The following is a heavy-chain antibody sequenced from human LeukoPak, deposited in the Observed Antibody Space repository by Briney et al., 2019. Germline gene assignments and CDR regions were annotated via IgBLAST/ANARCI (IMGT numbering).Heavy chain of an antibody. CDR2: IWYDGSNK. D-gene: IGHD1-1*01. Sequence: GGSLRLSCAASGFTFSSYGMHWVRQAPGKGLEWVAVIWYDGSNKYYADSVKGRFTISRDSSKNTLFLQMNSLRAEDTAVYYCAREARTHDFDYWGQGTLVTVSS. V-gene: IGHV3-33*08. CDR1: GFTFSSYG. CDR3: AREARTHDFDY. J-gene: IGHJ4*02.